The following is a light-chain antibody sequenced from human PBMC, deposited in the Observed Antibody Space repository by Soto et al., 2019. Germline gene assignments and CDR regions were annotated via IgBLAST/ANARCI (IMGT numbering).Light chain of an antibody. CDR2: WAS. CDR3: QQHYSHPLT. J-gene: IGKJ1*01. Sequence: DIVMTQSPDSLAVSLGERATINCKSSQSVLYSSNNKNYLAWYQQKPGQPPKLLIYWASIRESGVPDRFSGGGSGTDFTLTISSLQAEDVAVYYCQQHYSHPLTVGQGTKVEIK. CDR1: QSVLYSSNNKNY. V-gene: IGKV4-1*01.